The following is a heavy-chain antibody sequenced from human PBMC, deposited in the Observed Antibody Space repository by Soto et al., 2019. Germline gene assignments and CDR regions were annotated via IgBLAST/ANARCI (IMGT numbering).Heavy chain of an antibody. V-gene: IGHV3-23*01. Sequence: EVQLLESGGGLVQPGGSLRLSCAASGFTFSSYAMSWVRQAPGKGLEWVSAISGSGGSTYYADSVKRRFTISRDNSKNTLYLQMTSLSAEDTAVYYCAKDQYDFWSGYYTYYFDYWCQGTLVTV. J-gene: IGHJ4*02. CDR1: GFTFSSYA. CDR2: ISGSGGST. CDR3: AKDQYDFWSGYYTYYFDY. D-gene: IGHD3-3*01.